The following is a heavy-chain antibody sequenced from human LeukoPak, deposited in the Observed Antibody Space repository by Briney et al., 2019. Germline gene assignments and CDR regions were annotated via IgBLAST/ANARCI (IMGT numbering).Heavy chain of an antibody. D-gene: IGHD3-9*01. V-gene: IGHV7-4-1*02. J-gene: IGHJ4*02. CDR3: AREPPLRYFDWAQGPYFDY. Sequence: ASVKVSCKASGYTFTSYAMNWVRQAPGQGLEWMGWINTNTGNPMYAQGFTGRFVFSLDTSVSTAYLQISSLKAEDTAVYYCAREPPLRYFDWAQGPYFDYWGQGTLVTVSS. CDR2: INTNTGNP. CDR1: GYTFTSYA.